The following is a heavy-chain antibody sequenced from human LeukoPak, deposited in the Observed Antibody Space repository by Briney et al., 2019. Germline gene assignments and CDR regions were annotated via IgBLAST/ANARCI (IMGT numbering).Heavy chain of an antibody. CDR2: INPNSGT. J-gene: IGHJ4*02. V-gene: IGHV1-2*02. Sequence: ASVKVSCKASGYLVTDYYMHWVRQAPGQGLEWMGWINPNSGTNYAQKFQGRVTMTRDTSISPANIELTWLASDHTAVYYCARNRWMDYWGQGTLVTVSS. CDR1: GYLVTDYY. D-gene: IGHD1-1*01. CDR3: ARNRWMDY.